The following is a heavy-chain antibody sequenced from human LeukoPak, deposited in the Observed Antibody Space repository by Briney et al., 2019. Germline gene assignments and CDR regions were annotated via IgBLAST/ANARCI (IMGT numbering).Heavy chain of an antibody. CDR3: ARVRSPYYYYYMDV. J-gene: IGHJ6*03. V-gene: IGHV4-4*07. CDR1: GCSISSYY. Sequence: SETLSLTCTVSGCSISSYYWSWIRQPAGKGLEWIGRIYTSGSTNYNPSLKSRVTISVDKSKNQFSLKLSSVTAADTAVYYCARVRSPYYYYYMDVWGKGTTVTVSS. CDR2: IYTSGST.